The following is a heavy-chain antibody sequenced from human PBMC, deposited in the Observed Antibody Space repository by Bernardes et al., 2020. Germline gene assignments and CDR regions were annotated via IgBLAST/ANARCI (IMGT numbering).Heavy chain of an antibody. CDR2: INSDGSST. D-gene: IGHD3-3*01. Sequence: GGSLRLSCAASGFTFSSYWMHWVRQAPGKGLVWVSRINSDGSSTSYADSVKGRFTISRDNAKNTLYLQMNSLRAEDTAVYYCARELLVTYYDFWSGPTYYYYYGMDVWGQGTLVTVSS. J-gene: IGHJ6*02. CDR1: GFTFSSYW. V-gene: IGHV3-74*01. CDR3: ARELLVTYYDFWSGPTYYYYYGMDV.